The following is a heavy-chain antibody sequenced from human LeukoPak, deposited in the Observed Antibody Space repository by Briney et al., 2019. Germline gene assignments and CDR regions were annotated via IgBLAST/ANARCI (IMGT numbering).Heavy chain of an antibody. V-gene: IGHV4-61*02. J-gene: IGHJ4*02. CDR3: ARRGVYDSSGYYND. CDR2: IYTSGST. Sequence: PSETLSLTCTVSGGSISSGSYYWSSIRQPAGKGLEWIGRIYTSGSTNYNPSLKSRVTISVDTSKNQFSLKLSSVTAADTAVYYCARRGVYDSSGYYNDWGQGTLVTVSS. D-gene: IGHD3-22*01. CDR1: GGSISSGSYY.